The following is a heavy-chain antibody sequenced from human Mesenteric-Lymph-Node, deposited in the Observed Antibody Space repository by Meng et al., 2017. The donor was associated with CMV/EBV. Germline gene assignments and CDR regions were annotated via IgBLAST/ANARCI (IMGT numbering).Heavy chain of an antibody. CDR3: ARPFPSWQSPRLDPFGA. CDR1: GYSISSFYY. D-gene: IGHD6-19*01. CDR2: VHYTGST. J-gene: IGHJ5*02. Sequence: QRQRRESGPGQVKPSATLPLTFPVSGYSISSFYYWGWIRQPPGRGLEWIGSVHYTGSTYYSPSLKSRVTVSVDTSKTQFSLRLTSVTAADTAVYYCARPFPSWQSPRLDPFGAWGQGTLVTVSS. V-gene: IGHV4-39*01.